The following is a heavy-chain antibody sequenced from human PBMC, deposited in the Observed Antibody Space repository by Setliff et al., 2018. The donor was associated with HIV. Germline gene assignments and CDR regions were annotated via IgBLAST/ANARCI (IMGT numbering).Heavy chain of an antibody. CDR1: GVSIENNF. D-gene: IGHD3-16*01. CDR3: ARGAYIKMNYCFDY. CDR2: ISYTGST. Sequence: PSETLSLTCTVSGVSIENNFWSWLRQPPGKGLEWIGYISYTGSTNYDPSLKSRLTIVADASKSQFSLKLTSVTAADTAVYYCARGAYIKMNYCFDYWGRGTLVTVSS. V-gene: IGHV4-59*01. J-gene: IGHJ4*02.